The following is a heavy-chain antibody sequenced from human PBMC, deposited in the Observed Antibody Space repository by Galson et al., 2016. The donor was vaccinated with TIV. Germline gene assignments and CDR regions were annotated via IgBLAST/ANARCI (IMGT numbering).Heavy chain of an antibody. CDR3: ARSPPLGSTIYYFDY. J-gene: IGHJ4*02. D-gene: IGHD1-26*01. Sequence: SLRLSCAASGFTFSNYGIHWARQAPGKGLEWVSTMWSDGTNEHYADSVKGRFTISRDNSKDTLYLHMHSLRVDDTAVYYCARSPPLGSTIYYFDYWGQGTLVTVSS. CDR2: MWSDGTNE. V-gene: IGHV3-33*01. CDR1: GFTFSNYG.